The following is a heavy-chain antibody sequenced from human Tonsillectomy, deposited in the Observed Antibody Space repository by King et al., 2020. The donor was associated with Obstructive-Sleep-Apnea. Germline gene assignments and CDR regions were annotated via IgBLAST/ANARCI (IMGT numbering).Heavy chain of an antibody. D-gene: IGHD2-2*01. CDR1: GFTFSSYS. CDR2: ISSSSSTI. J-gene: IGHJ4*01. CDR3: ASIVVVPAAMPGASY. V-gene: IGHV3-48*04. Sequence: VQLVESGGGLVQPGGSLRLSCAASGFTFSSYSMNWVRQAPGKGLEWVSYISSSSSTIYYADSVKGRFTISRDNAKNSLYLQMNSLRAEDTAVYYCASIVVVPAAMPGASYWGHGTLVTVSS.